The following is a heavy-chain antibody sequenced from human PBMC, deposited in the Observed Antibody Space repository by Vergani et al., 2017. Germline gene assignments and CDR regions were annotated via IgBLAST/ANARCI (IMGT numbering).Heavy chain of an antibody. J-gene: IGHJ4*02. D-gene: IGHD2-8*02. CDR1: GFTFDDYA. CDR3: ASGLVGAASFDY. V-gene: IGHV3-9*01. CDR2: ISWNSGSI. Sequence: EVQLVESGGGLVQPGRSLRLSCAASGFTFDDYAMHWVRQAPGKGLEWVSGISWNSGSIGYADSVKGRFTISRDNAKNSLYLQMNSLRAEDTAVYYCASGLVGAASFDYWGQGTLVTVSS.